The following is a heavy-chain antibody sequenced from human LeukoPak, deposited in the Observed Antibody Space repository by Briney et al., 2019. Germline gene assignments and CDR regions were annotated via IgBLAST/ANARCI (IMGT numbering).Heavy chain of an antibody. J-gene: IGHJ4*02. CDR3: ARDGGATMVRGVATYDS. CDR2: ISSSSSYI. V-gene: IGHV3-21*01. D-gene: IGHD3-10*01. Sequence: GGSLRLSCAASGFTFSSYSMNWVRQAPGKGLEWVSSISSSSSYIYYADSVKGRFTISRDNAKNSLYLQMNSLRAEDTAVYYCARDGGATMVRGVATYDSWGQGTLVTVSS. CDR1: GFTFSSYS.